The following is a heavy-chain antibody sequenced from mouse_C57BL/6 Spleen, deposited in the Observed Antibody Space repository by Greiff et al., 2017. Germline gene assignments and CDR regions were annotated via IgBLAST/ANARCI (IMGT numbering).Heavy chain of an antibody. D-gene: IGHD1-1*01. CDR2: ILPGSGST. CDR3: ARWDYGSSYEGWFAY. J-gene: IGHJ3*01. Sequence: QVQLQQSGAELMKPGASVKLSCKATGYTFTGYWIEWVKQRPGHGLEWIGEILPGSGSTNYNEKFKGKATFTADTSSNTAYMQLSSLTTEDSAIYYCARWDYGSSYEGWFAYWGQGTLVAVSA. CDR1: GYTFTGYW. V-gene: IGHV1-9*01.